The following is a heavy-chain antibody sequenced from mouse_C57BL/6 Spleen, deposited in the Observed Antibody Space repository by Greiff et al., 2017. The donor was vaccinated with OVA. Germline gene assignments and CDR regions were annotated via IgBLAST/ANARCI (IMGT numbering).Heavy chain of an antibody. Sequence: QVQLQQSGAELVRPGASVTLSCKASGYTFTDYEMHWVKQTPVHGLEWIGAIDPETGGTAYNQKFKGKAILTADKSSSTAYMELRSLTSEDSAVYYCTREGVYYGNYVYFDYWGQGTTLTVSS. J-gene: IGHJ2*01. CDR3: TREGVYYGNYVYFDY. V-gene: IGHV1-15*01. D-gene: IGHD2-1*01. CDR1: GYTFTDYE. CDR2: IDPETGGT.